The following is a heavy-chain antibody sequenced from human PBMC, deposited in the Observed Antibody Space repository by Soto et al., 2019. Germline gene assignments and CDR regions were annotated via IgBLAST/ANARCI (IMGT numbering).Heavy chain of an antibody. D-gene: IGHD3-10*01. CDR1: GGSISSYY. CDR3: TRRSRWYYYGTASYYNLWFAS. J-gene: IGHJ5*01. CDR2: IHNSGST. Sequence: SETLSLTCTVSGGSISSYYWSWIRQPPGKGLEWIGSIHNSGSTYFNPSLKSRVTISVDTSKNQFSLKLSSVTAADTAVYFCTRRSRWYYYGTASYYNLWFASWGQGTLVTVSS. V-gene: IGHV4-39*01.